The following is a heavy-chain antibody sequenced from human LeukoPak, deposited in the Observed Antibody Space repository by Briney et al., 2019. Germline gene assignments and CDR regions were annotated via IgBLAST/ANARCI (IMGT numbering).Heavy chain of an antibody. V-gene: IGHV3-21*01. CDR1: GFTFSSYS. J-gene: IGHJ4*02. Sequence: GGSLRLSCAASGFTFSSYSMNWVRQAPGKGLEWVSSISSSSSYIYYADSVKGRFTISRDNAKNPLYLQMNSLRAEDTAVYYCARRYCSSTSCLFPFDYWGQGTLVTVSS. D-gene: IGHD2-2*01. CDR2: ISSSSSYI. CDR3: ARRYCSSTSCLFPFDY.